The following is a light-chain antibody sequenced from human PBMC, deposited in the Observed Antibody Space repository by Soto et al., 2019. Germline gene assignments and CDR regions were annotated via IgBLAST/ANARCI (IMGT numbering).Light chain of an antibody. Sequence: DIVVTQSPLSLPVTPGWPASISCRSSQSLQHSIGYNYLDWYFQKPGQSPQLLIHLASNRASGVPVRFSGSGSGTDFTLNISSVEAEDVGLYYCMQGVQMPPITFGQGTRLEIK. J-gene: IGKJ5*01. CDR3: MQGVQMPPIT. V-gene: IGKV2-28*01. CDR1: QSLQHSIGYNY. CDR2: LAS.